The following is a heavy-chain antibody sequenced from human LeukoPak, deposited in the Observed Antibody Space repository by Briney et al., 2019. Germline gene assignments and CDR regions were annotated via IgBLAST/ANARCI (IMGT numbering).Heavy chain of an antibody. CDR3: ARGPPHSSEVVTAMMADYYYYYGMDV. D-gene: IGHD2-21*02. CDR1: GGSFSGYY. V-gene: IGHV4-34*01. Sequence: PSETLSLTCAVYGGSFSGYYWSWIRQPPGKGLEWIGEINHSGSTNYNPSLKSRVTISVDTSKNQFSLRLSSVTAADTAVYYCARGPPHSSEVVTAMMADYYYYYGMDVWGQGTTVTVSS. CDR2: INHSGST. J-gene: IGHJ6*02.